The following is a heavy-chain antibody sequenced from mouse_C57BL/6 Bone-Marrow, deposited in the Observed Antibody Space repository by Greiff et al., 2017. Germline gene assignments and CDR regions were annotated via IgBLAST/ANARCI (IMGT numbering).Heavy chain of an antibody. Sequence: QVHVKQSGAELVRPGASVKLSCKASGYTFTDYYINWVKQRPGQGLEWIARIYPGSGNTYYNEKFKGKATLTADKSSSTAYMQLSSLTSEDSAVYFCARGRAMDFWGQGTSVTVSS. CDR2: IYPGSGNT. CDR1: GYTFTDYY. CDR3: ARGRAMDF. J-gene: IGHJ4*01. V-gene: IGHV1-76*01.